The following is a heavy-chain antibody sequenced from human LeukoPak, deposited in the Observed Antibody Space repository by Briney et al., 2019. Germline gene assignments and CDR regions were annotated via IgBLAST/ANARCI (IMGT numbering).Heavy chain of an antibody. CDR1: GGSISSSSYY. CDR3: AGRRQKWPPSY. Sequence: PSETLSLTCTVSGGSISSSSYYWGWIRQPPGKGLEWIGSIYYSGSTYYNPSLRSRVTISVDTSKNQFSLKLSSVTAADTAVYYCAGRRQKWPPSYWGQGTLVTVSS. J-gene: IGHJ4*02. V-gene: IGHV4-39*01. D-gene: IGHD5-12*01. CDR2: IYYSGST.